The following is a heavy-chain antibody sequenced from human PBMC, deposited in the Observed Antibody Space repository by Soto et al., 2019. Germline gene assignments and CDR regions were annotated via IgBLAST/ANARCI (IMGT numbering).Heavy chain of an antibody. CDR2: INSDGTIST. D-gene: IGHD6-13*01. V-gene: IGHV3-23*01. Sequence: GGSLRLSCAASGFTFDTYWMNWVRQAPGKGPEWLSGINSDGTISTYYADSVKGRFTISRDNSKNTLYLQMNSLRAEDTAVYYCAKDLAAAGHYYYYGMDVWGQGTTVTVSS. CDR3: AKDLAAAGHYYYYGMDV. CDR1: GFTFDTYW. J-gene: IGHJ6*02.